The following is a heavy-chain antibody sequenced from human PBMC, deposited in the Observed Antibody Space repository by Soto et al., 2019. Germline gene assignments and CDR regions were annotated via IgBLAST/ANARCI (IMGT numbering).Heavy chain of an antibody. V-gene: IGHV3-33*01. CDR2: IWYDGSNK. CDR3: ARDVNDYGGLGLDY. D-gene: IGHD4-17*01. J-gene: IGHJ4*02. CDR1: GFTFSSNG. Sequence: QVQLVESGGGVVQPGRSLRLSCAASGFTFSSNGMHWVRQAPGKGLEWVALIWYDGSNKNYADSVKGRFTISRDNSKNTLYLQMNSLRAEDTAVYYCARDVNDYGGLGLDYWGQGTLVTVSS.